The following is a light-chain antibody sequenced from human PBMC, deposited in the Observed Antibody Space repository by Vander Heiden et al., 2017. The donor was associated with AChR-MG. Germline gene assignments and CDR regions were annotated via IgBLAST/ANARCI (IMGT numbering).Light chain of an antibody. Sequence: DIQMTQSPSSLSASLGDRVTITCRASQSIGTRLNWYQQKPGKAPNLLIYAASSLQSGVPSRFSGSGSGTDFTLTITSLQPEDFATYFCQQSYYTPTVFGQGTKLEIK. CDR1: QSIGTR. J-gene: IGKJ2*01. V-gene: IGKV1-39*01. CDR3: QQSYYTPTV. CDR2: AAS.